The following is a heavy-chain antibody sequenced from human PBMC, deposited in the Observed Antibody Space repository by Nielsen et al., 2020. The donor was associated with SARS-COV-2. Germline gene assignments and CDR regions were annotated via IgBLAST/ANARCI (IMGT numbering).Heavy chain of an antibody. D-gene: IGHD2-21*02. CDR3: AKDYCGGDCYWFFDL. V-gene: IGHV3-23*01. CDR1: GFTFSNYA. J-gene: IGHJ2*01. CDR2: ISGSGDST. Sequence: GGSLRLSCAASGFTFSNYAVSWVRQAPGKGLEWVSSISGSGDSTYYADSVKGRFTISRDNSKNTLYLQMNSLRAEDTAVYYCAKDYCGGDCYWFFDLWGRGTLVTVSS.